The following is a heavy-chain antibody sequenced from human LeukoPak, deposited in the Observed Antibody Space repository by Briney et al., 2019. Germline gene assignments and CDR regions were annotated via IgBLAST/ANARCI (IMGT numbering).Heavy chain of an antibody. CDR2: INHSGST. V-gene: IGHV4-34*01. Sequence: SETLSLTCAVYGGSFSGYYWSWIRQPPGKGLEWSGEINHSGSTNYNPSLKSRVTISVDTSKNQFSLKLSSVTAADTAVYYCARDFPYCGGGCYPSGMDVWGQETTVTVSS. J-gene: IGHJ6*02. CDR3: ARDFPYCGGGCYPSGMDV. CDR1: GGSFSGYY. D-gene: IGHD2-21*02.